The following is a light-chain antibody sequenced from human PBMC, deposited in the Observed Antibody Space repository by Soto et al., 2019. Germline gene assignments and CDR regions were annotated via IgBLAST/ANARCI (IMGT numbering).Light chain of an antibody. CDR2: GAS. J-gene: IGKJ4*01. CDR3: QQYGNSPPIT. CDR1: QSFSSNY. V-gene: IGKV3-20*01. Sequence: EIVLTQSPGTLSLSPGERATLSCRASQSFSSNYLAWYQQKPGQAPRLLIYGASTRATGIPDRFSGSGSGTDFTLTISRLEPEDFAVYYCQQYGNSPPITFGGGTKVDIK.